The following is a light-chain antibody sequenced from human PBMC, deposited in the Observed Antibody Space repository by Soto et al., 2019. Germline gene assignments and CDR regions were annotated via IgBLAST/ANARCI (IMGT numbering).Light chain of an antibody. CDR3: QQYNSYST. V-gene: IGKV1-9*01. Sequence: DIQLTQSPSFLSASVGDRVTITCRASQGISSYLAWYQQKPGKAPKLLIHAASTLQSGVPSRFSGSGSGTEFTLTISSLQPEDFATYYCQQYNSYSTFGQGTKVEIK. J-gene: IGKJ1*01. CDR1: QGISSY. CDR2: AAS.